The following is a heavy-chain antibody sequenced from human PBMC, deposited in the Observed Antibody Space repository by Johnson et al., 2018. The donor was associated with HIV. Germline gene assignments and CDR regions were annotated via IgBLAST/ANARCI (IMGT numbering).Heavy chain of an antibody. Sequence: VQLVESGGGLVQPGGSLRLSCAASGFTFSGYAMSWVRQAPGKGLDWVSTISGSGGSTYSADSVKGRFTISRDNSENTLYLQMNSLRAEDTAVYYCAKGGGGGWSDAFDIWGQGTMVTVSS. CDR3: AKGGGGGWSDAFDI. V-gene: IGHV3-23*04. J-gene: IGHJ3*02. D-gene: IGHD6-19*01. CDR2: ISGSGGST. CDR1: GFTFSGYA.